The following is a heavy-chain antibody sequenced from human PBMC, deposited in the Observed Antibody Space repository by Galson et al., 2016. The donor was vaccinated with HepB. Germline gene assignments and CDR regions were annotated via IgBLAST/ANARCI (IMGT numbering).Heavy chain of an antibody. CDR1: GGTFGSYA. J-gene: IGHJ4*02. Sequence: SVKVSCKASGGTFGSYAFSWVRQAPGQGLEWMGVIIPVFATRSYAQKFQGRVTITADESTNTAYMELISLRAEDTAGHYCARVRKISGWYGALLSHFEYWGQGILVTVSS. D-gene: IGHD6-19*01. V-gene: IGHV1-69*13. CDR3: ARVRKISGWYGALLSHFEY. CDR2: IIPVFATR.